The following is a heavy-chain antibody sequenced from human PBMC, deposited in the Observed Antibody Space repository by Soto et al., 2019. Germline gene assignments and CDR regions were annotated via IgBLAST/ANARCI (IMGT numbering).Heavy chain of an antibody. CDR2: IYYSGST. V-gene: IGHV4-61*01. CDR3: ARGIEGWYQGRYYSGMDV. CDR1: GGSVSSGSYY. Sequence: QVQLQESGPGLVKPSETLSLTCTVSGGSVSSGSYYWSWIRQPPGKGLEWIGYIYYSGSTNYNPSLKSRVTISVDTSKNQFSLNLSSVTAADTAVYYCARGIEGWYQGRYYSGMDVWGQGTTVTVSS. D-gene: IGHD6-19*01. J-gene: IGHJ6*02.